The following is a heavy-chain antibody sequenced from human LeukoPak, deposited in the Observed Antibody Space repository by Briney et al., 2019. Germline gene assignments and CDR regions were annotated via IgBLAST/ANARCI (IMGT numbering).Heavy chain of an antibody. CDR2: ISYDGSNK. Sequence: QPGRSLRLSCAASGFTFSSYAMHWVRQAPGKGLEWVAVISYDGSNKYYADSVKGRFTISRDNSKNTLYLQMNSLRAEDTAVYYCVRDPDALDYWGQGTLVTVSS. CDR3: VRDPDALDY. D-gene: IGHD1-14*01. CDR1: GFTFSSYA. V-gene: IGHV3-30-3*01. J-gene: IGHJ4*02.